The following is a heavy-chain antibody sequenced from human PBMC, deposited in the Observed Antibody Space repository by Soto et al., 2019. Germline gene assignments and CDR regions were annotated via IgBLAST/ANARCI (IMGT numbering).Heavy chain of an antibody. CDR1: GYSFTSYW. J-gene: IGHJ3*02. V-gene: IGHV5-51*01. CDR3: ARSRFLEWLSHDAFDI. Sequence: GESLKISCKGSGYSFTSYWIGWVRQMPGKGLEWMGIIYPGDSDTRYSPSFQGQVTISADKSISTAYLQWSSLKASDTAMYYCARSRFLEWLSHDAFDIWGQGTMVTVSS. CDR2: IYPGDSDT. D-gene: IGHD3-3*01.